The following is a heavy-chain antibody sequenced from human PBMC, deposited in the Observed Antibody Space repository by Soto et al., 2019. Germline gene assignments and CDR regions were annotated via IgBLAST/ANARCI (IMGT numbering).Heavy chain of an antibody. J-gene: IGHJ4*02. D-gene: IGHD3-3*01. CDR1: GFTFSSYA. Sequence: PGESLRLSCAASGFTFSSYAMSWVRQAPGKGLEWVSAISGSGGSTYYADSVKGRFTISRDNSKNTLYLQMNSLSAEDTAVYYCANLPPPTIFSPWAPVDYWGQEPLFPAPS. CDR2: ISGSGGST. CDR3: ANLPPPTIFSPWAPVDY. V-gene: IGHV3-23*01.